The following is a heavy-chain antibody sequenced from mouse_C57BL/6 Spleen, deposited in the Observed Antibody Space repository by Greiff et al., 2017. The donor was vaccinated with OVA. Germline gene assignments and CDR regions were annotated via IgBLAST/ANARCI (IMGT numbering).Heavy chain of an antibody. CDR3: ARSLYYYGSSYPAWFAY. J-gene: IGHJ3*01. CDR1: GYTFTSYW. V-gene: IGHV1-55*01. D-gene: IGHD1-1*01. CDR2: IYPGSGST. Sequence: VQLQQSGAELVKPGASVKMSCKASGYTFTSYWLTWVKQRPGQGLAWIGDIYPGSGSTNYNEKFKSKATLTVDTSSSPAYMQLSSLTSEDSAVYYCARSLYYYGSSYPAWFAYWGQGTLVTVSA.